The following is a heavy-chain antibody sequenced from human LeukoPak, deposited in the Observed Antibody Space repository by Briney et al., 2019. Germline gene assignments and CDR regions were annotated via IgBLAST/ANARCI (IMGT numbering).Heavy chain of an antibody. D-gene: IGHD2-2*01. CDR2: IIPIFGTA. Sequence: SVKVSYKASGGTLSSYAISWVRQAPGQGLEWMGGIIPIFGTANYAQKFQGRVTITTDESTSTAYMELSSLRSEDTAVYYCARGLLGYCSSTSCPSAFDIWGQGTMVTVSS. V-gene: IGHV1-69*05. CDR1: GGTLSSYA. CDR3: ARGLLGYCSSTSCPSAFDI. J-gene: IGHJ3*02.